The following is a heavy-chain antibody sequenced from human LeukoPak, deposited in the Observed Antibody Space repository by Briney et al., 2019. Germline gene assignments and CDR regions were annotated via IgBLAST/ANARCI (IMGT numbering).Heavy chain of an antibody. D-gene: IGHD3-3*01. CDR2: IYPGDSDT. V-gene: IGHV5-51*01. CDR3: ARRPRRVWGGYYQIYYFDY. J-gene: IGHJ4*02. Sequence: GESLKISSKASGYSFPIYYIAWVRQLPGKRLEWMGIIYPGDSDTRYSPSFQGQVTISADKSISTAYLQWSSLKASDTAMYYCARRPRRVWGGYYQIYYFDYWGQGTLVTVSS. CDR1: GYSFPIYY.